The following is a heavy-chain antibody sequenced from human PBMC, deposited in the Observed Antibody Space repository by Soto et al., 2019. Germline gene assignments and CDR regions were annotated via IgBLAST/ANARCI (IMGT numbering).Heavy chain of an antibody. CDR2: TYYRSKWYN. CDR1: GDSVSSNSAA. V-gene: IGHV6-1*01. J-gene: IGHJ4*02. Sequence: QVQLQQSGPGLVKPSQTLSLTCAISGDSVSSNSAAWNWIRQSPSRGLEWLGRTYYRSKWYNDYAVSVKIRITINPATSKNQFSLQLNSVTPEDTAVHYCARALRGFGELRFDYWGQGTLVTVSS. D-gene: IGHD3-10*01. CDR3: ARALRGFGELRFDY.